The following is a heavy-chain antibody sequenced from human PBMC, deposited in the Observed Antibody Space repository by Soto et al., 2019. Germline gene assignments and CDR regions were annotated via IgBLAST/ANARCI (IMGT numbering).Heavy chain of an antibody. Sequence: GGSLRLSCAASGFTFSSYWMSWVRQAPGKGLEWVANIKQDGSEKYYVDSVEGRFAISRDNAKNSLYLQMNSLRAEDTAVYYCARRITVAAKAAWGEGIDAFDIWGQGTMVTVSS. CDR1: GFTFSSYW. V-gene: IGHV3-7*01. J-gene: IGHJ3*02. CDR3: ARRITVAAKAAWGEGIDAFDI. D-gene: IGHD6-19*01. CDR2: IKQDGSEK.